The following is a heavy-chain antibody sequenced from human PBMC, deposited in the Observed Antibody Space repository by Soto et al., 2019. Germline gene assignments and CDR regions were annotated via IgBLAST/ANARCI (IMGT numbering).Heavy chain of an antibody. CDR2: IFSSGTA. D-gene: IGHD1-1*01. Sequence: QVQLQESGPGLVKPSETLSLTCTVSGGSISSYFWSWIRQPAGKGLEWIGRIFSSGTANYNPSLKSRVTVSVDTSKNQFSLKVRSVTAADTAVYYCARGEKDSKYNYGMDVWGQGTTVTVSS. V-gene: IGHV4-4*07. CDR1: GGSISSYF. J-gene: IGHJ6*02. CDR3: ARGEKDSKYNYGMDV.